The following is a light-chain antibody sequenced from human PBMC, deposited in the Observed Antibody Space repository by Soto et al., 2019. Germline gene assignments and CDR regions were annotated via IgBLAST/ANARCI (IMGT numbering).Light chain of an antibody. J-gene: IGLJ2*01. CDR1: SSNIGPNT. CDR3: AVWDDSLNGLV. V-gene: IGLV1-44*01. Sequence: QSLLTQPPSASGTPGQRVTISCSGSSSNIGPNTVNWYQQVPGTAPKLLIYSSNQRPSGVPDRFSGSKSGTSASLAISGLQSEDEADYYCAVWDDSLNGLVFGGGTKLTVL. CDR2: SSN.